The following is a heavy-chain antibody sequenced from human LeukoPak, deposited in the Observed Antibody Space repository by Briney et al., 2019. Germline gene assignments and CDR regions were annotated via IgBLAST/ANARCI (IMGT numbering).Heavy chain of an antibody. CDR1: GFTFSSYE. V-gene: IGHV3-48*03. D-gene: IGHD3-10*01. CDR2: ISSSGSTR. Sequence: GGSLRLSCAASGFTFSSYEMNWVRQAPGKGLEWVSYISSSGSTRYYADSVRGRFTISRDNAKNSLYLQMNSLRAGDTAVYYCAREFGDYYKSPGAFDIWGQGTMVTVSS. J-gene: IGHJ3*02. CDR3: AREFGDYYKSPGAFDI.